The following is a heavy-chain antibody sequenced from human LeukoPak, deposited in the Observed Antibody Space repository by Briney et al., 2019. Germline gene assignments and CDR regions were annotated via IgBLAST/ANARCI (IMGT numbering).Heavy chain of an antibody. D-gene: IGHD3-16*01. V-gene: IGHV3-7*01. Sequence: SGGSLRLSCAGSGFTFSNYWMSWVRQAPGQGLEWVANIKQDGSDKYHVDSVKGRFTISRDNAKNSLYLQMNSLRVEDTAVYYCARVGFYDYFWGSWVDWGQGTLVTVSS. J-gene: IGHJ4*02. CDR3: ARVGFYDYFWGSWVD. CDR1: GFTFSNYW. CDR2: IKQDGSDK.